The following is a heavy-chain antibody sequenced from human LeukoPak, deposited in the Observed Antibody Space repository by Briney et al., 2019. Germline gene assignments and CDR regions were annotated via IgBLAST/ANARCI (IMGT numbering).Heavy chain of an antibody. Sequence: PGGSLRLSCAASGFTFSSYAMYWVRQAPGKGLEWVAVISYDGSNKYYADSVKGRFTISRDNSKNTLYLQMNSLRAEDTAVYYCARDAGRNVLRYFDWLFDDPYFDYWGQGTLVTVSS. J-gene: IGHJ4*02. CDR3: ARDAGRNVLRYFDWLFDDPYFDY. D-gene: IGHD3-9*01. CDR2: ISYDGSNK. V-gene: IGHV3-30*04. CDR1: GFTFSSYA.